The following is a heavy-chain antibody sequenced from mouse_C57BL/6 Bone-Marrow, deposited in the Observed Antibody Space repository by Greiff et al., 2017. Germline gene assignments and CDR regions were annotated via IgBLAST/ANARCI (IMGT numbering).Heavy chain of an antibody. CDR1: GFTFSDYY. Sequence: DVMLVESEGGLVQPGSSMKLSCTASGFTFSDYYMAWVRQVPEKGLEWVANINYDGSSTYYLDSLKSRFIISRDNAKNILYLQMSSLKSAATATYYYARGEYYGSAWFAYWGQGTLVTVSA. CDR2: INYDGSST. CDR3: ARGEYYGSAWFAY. J-gene: IGHJ3*01. V-gene: IGHV5-16*01. D-gene: IGHD1-1*01.